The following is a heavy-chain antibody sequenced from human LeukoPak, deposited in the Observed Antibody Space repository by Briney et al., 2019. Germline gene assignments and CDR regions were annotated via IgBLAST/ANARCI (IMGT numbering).Heavy chain of an antibody. D-gene: IGHD1-26*01. J-gene: IGHJ4*02. CDR3: ARRAGTYEGSYSGSYGSYYFDY. Sequence: GGSLRLSCAASGFTFSSYSMNWVRQAPGKGLEWVSSISSSSSYIYYADSVKGRFTISRDNAKNSLYLQMKSLRAEDTAVYYCARRAGTYEGSYSGSYGSYYFDYWGQGTLVTVSS. CDR1: GFTFSSYS. CDR2: ISSSSSYI. V-gene: IGHV3-21*01.